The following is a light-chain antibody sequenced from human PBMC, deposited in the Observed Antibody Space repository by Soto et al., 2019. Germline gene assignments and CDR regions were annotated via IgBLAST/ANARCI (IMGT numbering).Light chain of an antibody. CDR3: SSYTISSTLV. V-gene: IGLV2-14*01. J-gene: IGLJ3*02. Sequence: QSALTQPASVSGSPGQSITISCTGTSSDVGGYKYVSWYQQHPGKAPKLMIYDITNRPSGVSNRFSGSKSGNTASLTISGLQAEAEADYYCSSYTISSTLVFGGGTKLTVL. CDR1: SSDVGGYKY. CDR2: DIT.